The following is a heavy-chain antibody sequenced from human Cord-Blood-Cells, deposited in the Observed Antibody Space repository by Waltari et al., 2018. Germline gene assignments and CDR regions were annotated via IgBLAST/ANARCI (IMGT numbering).Heavy chain of an antibody. V-gene: IGHV1-69*01. Sequence: QVQLVQSGAEVKKPGSSVKVSCKASGGTFSSYAISWVRQAPGQGLEWMGGIIPIFGTANYAQKFQGRVTITADESTSTAYMELSSLRSEDTAVYYCAREPYHYVWGSYRGFDPWGQGTLVTVSS. CDR2: IIPIFGTA. J-gene: IGHJ5*02. CDR1: GGTFSSYA. D-gene: IGHD3-16*02. CDR3: AREPYHYVWGSYRGFDP.